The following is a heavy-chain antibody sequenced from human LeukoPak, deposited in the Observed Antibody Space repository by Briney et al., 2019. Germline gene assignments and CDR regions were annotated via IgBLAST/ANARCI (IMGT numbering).Heavy chain of an antibody. CDR1: GYSFTSYW. D-gene: IGHD4-23*01. J-gene: IGHJ2*01. Sequence: PGESLKISCKGSGYSFTSYWIGWVRQMPGKGLEWMGIIYPGDSDTRYSPSFQGQVTISADKSISTAYLQWSSLKASDTAMYYCASQAGATVALRYFDLWGRGTLVTVSS. CDR3: ASQAGATVALRYFDL. CDR2: IYPGDSDT. V-gene: IGHV5-51*01.